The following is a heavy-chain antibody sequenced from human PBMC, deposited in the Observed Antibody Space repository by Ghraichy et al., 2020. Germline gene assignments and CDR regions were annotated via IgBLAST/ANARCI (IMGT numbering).Heavy chain of an antibody. Sequence: GGSFSNYYWSWIRQSPGKGLEWIGYIYQSGNTNYNPSLQSRVAISLDTSKTQFSLTLNSVTAADAAVYYCATGSSHSTNFYYYGMDVWGQGTTVTVSS. J-gene: IGHJ6*02. CDR3: ATGSSHSTNFYYYGMDV. V-gene: IGHV4-59*01. CDR2: IYQSGNT. CDR1: GGSFSNYY. D-gene: IGHD6-6*01.